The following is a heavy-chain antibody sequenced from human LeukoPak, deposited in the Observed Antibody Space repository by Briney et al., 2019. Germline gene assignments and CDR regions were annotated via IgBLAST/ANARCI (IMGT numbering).Heavy chain of an antibody. J-gene: IGHJ6*03. D-gene: IGHD3-10*01. CDR1: GYTFTSYG. Sequence: ASVKVSCKASGYTFTSYGISWVRQAPGQGLEWMGIINPSGGSTSYAQKFQGRVTMTRDTSTSTVYMDLSSLRSEDTAVYYCARGLSELRSGGFYMDVWGKGTTVTVSS. CDR3: ARGLSELRSGGFYMDV. V-gene: IGHV1-46*01. CDR2: INPSGGST.